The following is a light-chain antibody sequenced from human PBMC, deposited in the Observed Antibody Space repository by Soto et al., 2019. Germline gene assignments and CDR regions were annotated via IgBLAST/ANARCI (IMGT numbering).Light chain of an antibody. CDR1: SSDVGGYNY. V-gene: IGLV2-8*01. Sequence: QSALTQPPSASGSPGQSVATSCTGTSSDVGGYNYVSWFQQHPGKAPKLMIYEVSQRPSGVPDRFSGSKSGNTASLTVSGLQAEDEADYYCSSYAGSNNKVFGTGTKLTVL. CDR2: EVS. CDR3: SSYAGSNNKV. J-gene: IGLJ1*01.